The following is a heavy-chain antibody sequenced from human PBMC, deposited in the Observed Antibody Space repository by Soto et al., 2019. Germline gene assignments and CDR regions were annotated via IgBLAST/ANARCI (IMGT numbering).Heavy chain of an antibody. V-gene: IGHV3-23*01. CDR2: VIWMCGSX. Sequence: GGSLRLSFAASGFTFSSYAMSWVRQAPGKVLECVSAVIWMCGSXXXXXXVXXXXXVXIYXXNRXXXLXXXXXXXXDTAVYYCAKMRVLDYWGQGTLVTVSS. CDR1: GFTFSSYA. J-gene: IGHJ4*02. CDR3: AKMRVLDY.